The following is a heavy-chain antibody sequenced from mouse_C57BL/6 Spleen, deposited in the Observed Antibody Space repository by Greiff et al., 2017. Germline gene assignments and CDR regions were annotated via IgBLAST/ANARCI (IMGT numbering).Heavy chain of an antibody. J-gene: IGHJ2*03. Sequence: VQLQQSGAELVRPGASVTLSCKASGYTFTDYEMHWVKQTPVHGLEWIGAIDPETGGTAYNQKFKGKAILTADKSSSTAYMELRSLTSEDSAVYYCLMKGVVAPDYWGQGTSLTVSS. CDR3: LMKGVVAPDY. V-gene: IGHV1-15*01. CDR2: IDPETGGT. CDR1: GYTFTDYE. D-gene: IGHD1-1*01.